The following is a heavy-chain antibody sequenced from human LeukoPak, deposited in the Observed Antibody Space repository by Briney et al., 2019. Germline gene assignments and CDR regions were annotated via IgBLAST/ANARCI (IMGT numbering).Heavy chain of an antibody. Sequence: GGSLRLSCAASGFTFSSYWMHWVRQAPGKGLVWVSRINSDGSSTSYADSVKGRFTISRDNSKNTLYLQMNSLRAEDTAVYYCAKGGAYCGGDCYFHDAFDIWGQGTMVTVSS. CDR1: GFTFSSYW. CDR2: INSDGSST. CDR3: AKGGAYCGGDCYFHDAFDI. D-gene: IGHD2-21*02. V-gene: IGHV3-74*01. J-gene: IGHJ3*02.